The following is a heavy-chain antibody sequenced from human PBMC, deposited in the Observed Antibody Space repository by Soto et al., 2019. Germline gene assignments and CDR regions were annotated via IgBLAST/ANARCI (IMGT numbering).Heavy chain of an antibody. Sequence: GGSLRLSCAASGFTFSSYSMNWVRQAPGKRLEWVSSISSSSSYIYYADSVKGRFTISRDNAKNSLYLQMNSLRAEDTAVYYCARVLGDYDILTGLIDYWGQGTLVSVSS. D-gene: IGHD3-9*01. J-gene: IGHJ4*02. V-gene: IGHV3-21*01. CDR3: ARVLGDYDILTGLIDY. CDR1: GFTFSSYS. CDR2: ISSSSSYI.